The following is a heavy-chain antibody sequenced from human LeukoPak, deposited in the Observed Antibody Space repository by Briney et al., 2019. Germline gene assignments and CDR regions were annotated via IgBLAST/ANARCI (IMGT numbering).Heavy chain of an antibody. CDR3: AEDIRWRSVVITSVGY. Sequence: PGGSLRLSCAASGFTFSSYAMTWVRQAPGKGLEWVSGISWNSGSVGYADSVKGRFTISRDNAKNSLYLQMNSLRAEDTALYYCAEDIRWRSVVITSVGYWGQGTLVTVSP. J-gene: IGHJ4*02. CDR2: ISWNSGSV. V-gene: IGHV3-9*01. D-gene: IGHD3-22*01. CDR1: GFTFSSYA.